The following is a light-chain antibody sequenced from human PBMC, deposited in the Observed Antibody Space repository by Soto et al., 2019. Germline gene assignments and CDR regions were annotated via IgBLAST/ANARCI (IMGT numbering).Light chain of an antibody. J-gene: IGLJ3*02. CDR3: LSTASSGTYWV. CDR1: ALPKKY. CDR2: KDS. V-gene: IGLV3-16*01. Sequence: SYELTQPPSVSVSLGQMARITCSGAALPKKYAYWYQQKPGQFPVQVIYKDSERPSGIPERFSGSGSGTIVTLTISGVQAEDEADYYCLSTASSGTYWVFGGGTKLTVL.